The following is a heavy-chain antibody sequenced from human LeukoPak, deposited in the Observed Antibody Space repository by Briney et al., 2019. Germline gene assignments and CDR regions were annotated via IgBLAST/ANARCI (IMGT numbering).Heavy chain of an antibody. D-gene: IGHD6-19*01. J-gene: IGHJ4*02. V-gene: IGHV3-30*02. CDR3: AKDLGAVAGTFDY. Sequence: GGSLRLSCAASGFTFSSYAMLWVRQAPGKGLEWVAFIRYDGSNKYYADSVKGRFTISRDNSKNTLYLQMNSLRAEDTAVYYCAKDLGAVAGTFDYWGQGTLVTVSS. CDR2: IRYDGSNK. CDR1: GFTFSSYA.